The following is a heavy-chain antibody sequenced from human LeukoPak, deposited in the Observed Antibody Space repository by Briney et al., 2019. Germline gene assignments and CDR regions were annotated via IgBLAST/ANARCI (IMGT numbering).Heavy chain of an antibody. D-gene: IGHD3-3*01. CDR2: INAGNGNT. CDR1: GYTFTSYA. Sequence: GASVKVSCKASGYTFTSYAMHWVRQAPGQRPEWMGWINAGNGNTKCSQKFQGRVTITRDTSASTAYMELSSLRSEDTAVYYCARERLLWYYFDYWGQGTLVTVSS. V-gene: IGHV1-3*01. J-gene: IGHJ4*02. CDR3: ARERLLWYYFDY.